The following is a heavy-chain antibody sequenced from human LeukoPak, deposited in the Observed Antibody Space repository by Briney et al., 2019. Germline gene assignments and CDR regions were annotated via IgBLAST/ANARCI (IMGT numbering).Heavy chain of an antibody. CDR1: GFSVSYNY. D-gene: IGHD1-7*01. CDR3: ARISGTLCFDL. CDR2: IYAGGDT. Sequence: PGGSLRLSCAASGFSVSYNYMSWVRQAPARGLEWVSVIYAGGDTYYADSVKGRFTISRDNSKNTVYPQMHSLRADDTAVYYCARISGTLCFDLWGLGTLVTVSS. V-gene: IGHV3-66*01. J-gene: IGHJ4*02.